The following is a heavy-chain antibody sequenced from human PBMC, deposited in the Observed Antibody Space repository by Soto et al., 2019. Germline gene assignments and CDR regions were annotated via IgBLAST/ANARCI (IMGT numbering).Heavy chain of an antibody. V-gene: IGHV2-5*02. CDR1: GLSLSISGVG. CDR2: IYWDDDK. CDR3: AHKGKNYYDNSGYEYYFDY. Sequence: SGPTLVNPTQTLTLTCTFSGLSLSISGVGVGWIRQPPGKALEWLALIYWDDDKRYSPSLKSRLTITKDTSKNQVVLTMTNMDPVDTATYYFAHKGKNYYDNSGYEYYFDYWGQGILVTVSS. J-gene: IGHJ4*02. D-gene: IGHD3-22*01.